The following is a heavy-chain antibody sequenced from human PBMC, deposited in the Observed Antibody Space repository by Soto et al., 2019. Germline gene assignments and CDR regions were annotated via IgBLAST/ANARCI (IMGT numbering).Heavy chain of an antibody. CDR2: INPSGGST. D-gene: IGHD3-22*01. CDR1: GYTFTSYY. CDR3: ARDQFGIVVVKRGDAFDI. J-gene: IGHJ3*02. V-gene: IGHV1-46*01. Sequence: ASVKVSCKASGYTFTSYYMHWVRQAPGQGLEWMGIINPSGGSTSYAQKFQGRVTMTRDTSTSTVYMELSSLRSEDTAVYYCARDQFGIVVVKRGDAFDIWGKGTMVTVSS.